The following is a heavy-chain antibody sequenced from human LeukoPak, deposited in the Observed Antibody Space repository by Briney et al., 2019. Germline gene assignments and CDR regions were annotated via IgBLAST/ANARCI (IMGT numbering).Heavy chain of an antibody. Sequence: PGGSLRLSCAASGFIFSSYVMSWVRQAPGKGLEWVSSISGSGGSTYYADSVKGQVTISRDNSKNTLYLQMNSLRAEDTAVYYCALAYDSSAFFHWGQGTLVTVSS. V-gene: IGHV3-23*01. CDR2: ISGSGGST. CDR1: GFIFSSYV. D-gene: IGHD3-22*01. CDR3: ALAYDSSAFFH. J-gene: IGHJ4*02.